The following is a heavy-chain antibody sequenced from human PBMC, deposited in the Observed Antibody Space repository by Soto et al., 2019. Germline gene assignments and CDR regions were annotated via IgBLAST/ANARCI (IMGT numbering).Heavy chain of an antibody. CDR2: INTYNGNT. Sequence: QVQLVQSGAAVKKPGASVKVSCKASGYTFISYGISWVRQAPGQGLEWMGWINTYNGNTNYAQKLQGRVTMTTDTSTSTAYMELRSLRSDDTAIYYCARDRGYCSGGSCSSDWFDPWGQGTLVTVSS. V-gene: IGHV1-18*01. D-gene: IGHD2-15*01. CDR3: ARDRGYCSGGSCSSDWFDP. J-gene: IGHJ5*02. CDR1: GYTFISYG.